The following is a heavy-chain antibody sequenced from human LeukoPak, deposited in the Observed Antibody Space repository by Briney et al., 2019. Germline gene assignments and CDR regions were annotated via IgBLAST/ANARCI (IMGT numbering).Heavy chain of an antibody. Sequence: SETLSLTCTVSGGSISSYYWSWIRQPAGKGLEWIGRIYTSGSTNYNPSLKSRVTTSVDTSENQFSLKLSSVTAADTAVYYCARGIYSNPEFDYWGQGTLVTVSS. CDR2: IYTSGST. J-gene: IGHJ4*02. CDR1: GGSISSYY. D-gene: IGHD4-11*01. V-gene: IGHV4-4*07. CDR3: ARGIYSNPEFDY.